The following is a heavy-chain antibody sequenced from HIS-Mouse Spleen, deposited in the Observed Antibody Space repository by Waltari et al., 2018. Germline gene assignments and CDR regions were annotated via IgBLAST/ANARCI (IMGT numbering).Heavy chain of an antibody. Sequence: QVQLQESGPGLVKPSETLSLTCTVHGYSISRGYYLGWIRHPPGKGLEWFGSIYHSGSTYYNPSLKSRVTISVDTSKNQFSLKLSSVTAADTAVYYCASGVVVAATAVHFDYWGQGTLVTVSS. D-gene: IGHD2-15*01. CDR3: ASGVVVAATAVHFDY. V-gene: IGHV4-38-2*02. J-gene: IGHJ4*02. CDR2: IYHSGST. CDR1: GYSISRGYY.